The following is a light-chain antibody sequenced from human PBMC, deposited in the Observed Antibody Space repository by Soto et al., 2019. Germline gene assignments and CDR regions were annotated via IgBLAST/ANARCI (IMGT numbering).Light chain of an antibody. CDR3: ATWDDSLNGFYV. Sequence: QSVLTQPPSASGTPGQGVTISCSGSTSNIGSNYVYWYQQLPGMAPKLLIYRNNQRPSGVPDRFSGSKSGTSASLAISGLRSDDEAGYFCATWDDSLNGFYVFGTGTRSPS. V-gene: IGLV1-47*01. CDR1: TSNIGSNY. J-gene: IGLJ1*01. CDR2: RNN.